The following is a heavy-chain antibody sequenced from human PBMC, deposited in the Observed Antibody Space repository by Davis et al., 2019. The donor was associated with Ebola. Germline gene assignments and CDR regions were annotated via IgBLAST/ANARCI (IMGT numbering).Heavy chain of an antibody. CDR3: ARMDWNNEEAFDV. Sequence: PGGSLSLSCAASGFTFSSYAMSWVRQAPGEGLEWLASIKQDGSEKYNVDSVKGRFTISRDSAKNSLFLQMNSLTAEDTAVYYCARMDWNNEEAFDVWGQGTMVTVSS. J-gene: IGHJ3*01. CDR2: IKQDGSEK. D-gene: IGHD1/OR15-1a*01. CDR1: GFTFSSYA. V-gene: IGHV3-7*01.